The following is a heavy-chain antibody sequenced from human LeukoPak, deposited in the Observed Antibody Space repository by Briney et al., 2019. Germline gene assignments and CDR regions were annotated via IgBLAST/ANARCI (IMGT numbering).Heavy chain of an antibody. CDR3: AKRKLRYFDWLMRHYYMVV. CDR2: IRYDGSNK. D-gene: IGHD3-9*01. CDR1: GLTLSSYG. J-gene: IGHJ6*03. Sequence: PGGSLRLSCAASGLTLSSYGMHWVRQAPGKGLEWVAFIRYDGSNKYYADSVTGRFTISRDNSKNTLYLQMNSLRAEDTAVYYCAKRKLRYFDWLMRHYYMVVWGKGTTVTVAS. V-gene: IGHV3-30*02.